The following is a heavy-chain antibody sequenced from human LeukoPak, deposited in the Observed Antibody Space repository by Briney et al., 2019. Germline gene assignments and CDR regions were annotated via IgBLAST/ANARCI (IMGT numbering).Heavy chain of an antibody. J-gene: IGHJ4*02. CDR2: ISYSGTT. D-gene: IGHD3-10*01. Sequence: SETLSLTCTVSGGSISSSTSYWGWIHQPPEKGLEWIIFISYSGTTFYNPSLKSRVTISVDASKNQLSLKLSSVAAADTAVYYCARQSRGSGSFADSWGQGTLVTVSS. CDR3: ARQSRGSGSFADS. CDR1: GGSISSSTSY. V-gene: IGHV4-39*01.